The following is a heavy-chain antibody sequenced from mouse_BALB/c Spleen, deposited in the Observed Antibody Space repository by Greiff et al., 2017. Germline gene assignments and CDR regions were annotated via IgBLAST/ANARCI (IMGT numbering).Heavy chain of an antibody. Sequence: EVQGVESGGGLVKPGGSLKLSCAASGFAFSSYDMSWVRQTPEKRLEWVAYISSGGGSTYYPDTVKGRFTISRDNAKNTLYLQMSSLKSEDTAMYYCARRYGYLAWFAYWGQGTLVTVSA. CDR2: ISSGGGST. CDR1: GFAFSSYD. V-gene: IGHV5-12-1*01. D-gene: IGHD1-2*01. J-gene: IGHJ3*01. CDR3: ARRYGYLAWFAY.